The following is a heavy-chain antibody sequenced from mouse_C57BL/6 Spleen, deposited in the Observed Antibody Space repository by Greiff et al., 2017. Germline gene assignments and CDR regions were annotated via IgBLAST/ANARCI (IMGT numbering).Heavy chain of an antibody. CDR2: INPNNGGT. D-gene: IGHD2-3*01. CDR1: GYTFTDYN. CDR3: AREGLYDGYYGFAY. V-gene: IGHV1-22*01. J-gene: IGHJ3*01. Sequence: EVQLQQSGPELVKPGASVKMSCKASGYTFTDYNMHWVKQSHGKSLEWIGYINPNNGGTSYNQKFKGKATLTVNKSSSTAYMELRSLTSEDSAVYYCAREGLYDGYYGFAYWGQGTLVTVSA.